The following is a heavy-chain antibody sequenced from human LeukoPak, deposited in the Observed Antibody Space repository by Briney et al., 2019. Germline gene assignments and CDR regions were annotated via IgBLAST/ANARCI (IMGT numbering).Heavy chain of an antibody. D-gene: IGHD4-23*01. CDR3: ARVGDYGGNPDY. V-gene: IGHV1-46*01. CDR1: GYTFTSYY. Sequence: PGGSLRLSCAASGYTFTSYYMHWVRQAPGQGLEWMGIINPSGGSTSYAQKFQGRVTMTRDTSTSTVYMELSSLRSEDTAVYYCARVGDYGGNPDYWGQGTLVTVSS. J-gene: IGHJ4*02. CDR2: INPSGGST.